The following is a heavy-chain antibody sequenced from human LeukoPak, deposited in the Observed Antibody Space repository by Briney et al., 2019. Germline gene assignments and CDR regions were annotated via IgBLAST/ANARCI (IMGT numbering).Heavy chain of an antibody. Sequence: GGSLRLSCAASGFIFSLYCMHWVRQAPGKGPMWVSRICPDGTGISYADSVKARFTTSRDNAKNSLYLQMNSLRAEDTAVYYCARDMGYYDSSGYYVDSYYYYGMDVWGQGTTVTVSS. CDR3: ARDMGYYDSSGYYVDSYYYYGMDV. D-gene: IGHD3-22*01. V-gene: IGHV3-74*01. CDR2: ICPDGTGI. CDR1: GFIFSLYC. J-gene: IGHJ6*02.